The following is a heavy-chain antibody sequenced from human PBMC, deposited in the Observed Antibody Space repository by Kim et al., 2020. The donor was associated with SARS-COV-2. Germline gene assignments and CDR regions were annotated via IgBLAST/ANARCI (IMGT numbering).Heavy chain of an antibody. J-gene: IGHJ4*02. V-gene: IGHV3-33*01. CDR2: ISDDGSNE. D-gene: IGHD6-19*01. CDR3: ARAGYSSDYYVKDY. Sequence: GGSLRLSCAASGFTFSNNGMPWVRQAPGKGLEWVTLISDDGSNEYYADSVKGRFTISRDNSKNTLYLQMNSLRAEYTAVYYCARAGYSSDYYVKDYWGQGTLCTVSS. CDR1: GFTFSNNG.